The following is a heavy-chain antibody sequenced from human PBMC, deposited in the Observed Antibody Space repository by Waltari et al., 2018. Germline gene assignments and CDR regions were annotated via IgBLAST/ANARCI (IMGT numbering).Heavy chain of an antibody. V-gene: IGHV3-23*01. CDR2: IGRNGEST. J-gene: IGHJ4*02. CDR1: GLTFNSHV. CDR3: AGSRANFGWDYFDY. Sequence: EVQLLESGGGLVRPGGSLRVSWEVGGLTFNSHVMSWVRQPPGKGLECVSGIGRNGESTYYADSVKGRFTVSRDNSKNTLFLQMNSLRAEDTALYYCAGSRANFGWDYFDYWGQGALVTVSS. D-gene: IGHD3-10*01.